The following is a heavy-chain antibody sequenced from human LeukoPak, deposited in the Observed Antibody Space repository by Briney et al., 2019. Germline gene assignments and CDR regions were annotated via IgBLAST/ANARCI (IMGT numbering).Heavy chain of an antibody. Sequence: GGSLRLSCAASGFTFSSYAMSWVRQAPGKGLEWVSAISGSGGSTYYADSVRGRFTISRDNSKNTLYLQMNSLRAEDTAVYYCAKFPLTHYYDSSGLPFDYWGQGTLVTVSS. CDR2: ISGSGGST. V-gene: IGHV3-23*01. D-gene: IGHD3-22*01. J-gene: IGHJ4*02. CDR3: AKFPLTHYYDSSGLPFDY. CDR1: GFTFSSYA.